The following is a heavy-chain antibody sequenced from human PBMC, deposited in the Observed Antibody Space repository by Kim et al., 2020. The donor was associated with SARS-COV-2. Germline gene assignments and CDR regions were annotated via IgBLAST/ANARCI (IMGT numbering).Heavy chain of an antibody. Sequence: SETLSLTCTVSGGSISSSSYYWGWIRQPPGKGLEWIGSIYYSGSTYYNPSLKSRVTISVDTSKNQFSLKLSSVTAADTAVYYCARQHWDSIVRDYWGQGTLVTVSS. D-gene: IGHD3-10*01. V-gene: IGHV4-39*01. J-gene: IGHJ4*02. CDR1: GGSISSSSYY. CDR2: IYYSGST. CDR3: ARQHWDSIVRDY.